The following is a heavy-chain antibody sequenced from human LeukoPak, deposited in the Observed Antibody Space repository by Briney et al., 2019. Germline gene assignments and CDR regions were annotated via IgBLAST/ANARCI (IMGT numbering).Heavy chain of an antibody. CDR1: GYSINNYW. CDR2: IYPADSDI. V-gene: IGHV5-51*01. D-gene: IGHD2-15*01. CDR3: ARQEYCSGGSCYTRFDP. J-gene: IGHJ5*02. Sequence: GESLKISCKGSGYSINNYWIGWVRQMPGKGLEWMGIIYPADSDIRYSPSFQGQVTISADKSISTAYLQWSSLEASDTAMYYCARQEYCSGGSCYTRFDPWGQGTLVTVSS.